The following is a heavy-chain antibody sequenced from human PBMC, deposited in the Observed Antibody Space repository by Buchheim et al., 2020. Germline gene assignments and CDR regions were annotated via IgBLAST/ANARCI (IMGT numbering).Heavy chain of an antibody. J-gene: IGHJ4*02. D-gene: IGHD1-26*01. Sequence: EVQLVESGGGLVQPGGSLRLSCAASGFTFSNYWMTWVRQAPGKGLEWLANINQDGTEKNYVDSLMVRFTISSDNARNSLYLQVNSLRVEDTAVYYCVRDQGASGDYWGQGTL. CDR2: INQDGTEK. CDR3: VRDQGASGDY. V-gene: IGHV3-7*01. CDR1: GFTFSNYW.